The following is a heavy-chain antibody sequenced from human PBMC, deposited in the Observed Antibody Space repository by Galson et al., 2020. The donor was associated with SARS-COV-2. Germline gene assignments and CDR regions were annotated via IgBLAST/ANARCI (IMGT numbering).Heavy chain of an antibody. V-gene: IGHV4-38-2*01. CDR2: IYHSGST. CDR3: ARGYSSSWYFG. J-gene: IGHJ4*02. CDR1: GYSISSGYY. D-gene: IGHD6-13*01. Sequence: SETLSLTCAVSGYSISSGYYWGWIRQPPGKGLEWIGSIYHSGSTYYNPSLKSRATISVDTSKNQFSLKLSSVTAADTAVYYCARGYSSSWYFGWGQGTLVTVSS.